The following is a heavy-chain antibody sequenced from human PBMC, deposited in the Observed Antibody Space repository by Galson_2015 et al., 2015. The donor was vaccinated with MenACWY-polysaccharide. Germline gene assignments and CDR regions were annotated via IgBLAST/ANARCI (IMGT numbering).Heavy chain of an antibody. J-gene: IGHJ5*02. D-gene: IGHD3-22*01. Sequence: GYAQKFQGRVTMTRNTSISIAYMELSSLRSEDTAVYYCARGGKYYYDSSGYLNWFDPWGQGTLVTVSS. V-gene: IGHV1-8*01. CDR3: ARGGKYYYDSSGYLNWFDP.